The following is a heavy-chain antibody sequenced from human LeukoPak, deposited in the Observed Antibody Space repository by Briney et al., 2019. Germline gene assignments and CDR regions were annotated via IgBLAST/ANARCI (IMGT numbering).Heavy chain of an antibody. CDR2: IYSGGST. D-gene: IGHD3-16*01. J-gene: IGHJ4*02. CDR1: GFTVSSNY. CDR3: ARDFRDFGGGTY. Sequence: PGGSLRRSCAASGFTVSSNYMSWVRQAPGKGLEWVSVIYSGGSTYYADSVKGRFTISRDNSKNTLYLQMNSLRAEDTAVYYCARDFRDFGGGTYWGQGTLVTVSS. V-gene: IGHV3-53*01.